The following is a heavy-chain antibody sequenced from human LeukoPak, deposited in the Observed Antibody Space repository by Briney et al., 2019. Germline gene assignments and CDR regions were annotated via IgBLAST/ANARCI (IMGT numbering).Heavy chain of an antibody. D-gene: IGHD2-15*01. Sequence: GGSLRLSCAASAFTFSSYAMHWVRQAPGKGLEWVAVISYDGINKYYADSVKGRFTISRDNSKNTLYLQMNSLRAEDTAVYYCARAGRDYYGMDVWGQGTTVTVSS. CDR3: ARAGRDYYGMDV. CDR1: AFTFSSYA. V-gene: IGHV3-30-3*01. J-gene: IGHJ6*02. CDR2: ISYDGINK.